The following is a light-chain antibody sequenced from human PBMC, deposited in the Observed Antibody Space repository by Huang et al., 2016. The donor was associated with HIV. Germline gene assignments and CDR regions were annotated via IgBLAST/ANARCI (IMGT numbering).Light chain of an antibody. CDR3: QETYSIPYT. CDR1: QGISSY. J-gene: IGKJ2*01. CDR2: AAS. Sequence: DIQMAQSPSSLSASVGDRVTITCRASQGISSYLNWYQQQPGKAPKLLIYAASTLQSVVPSRFSGSGSGTDFTLTISSLQPADSATYYCQETYSIPYTFGQGTKLEIK. V-gene: IGKV1-39*01.